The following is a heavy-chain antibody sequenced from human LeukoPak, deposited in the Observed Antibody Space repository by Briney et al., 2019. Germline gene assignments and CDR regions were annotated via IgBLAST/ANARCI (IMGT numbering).Heavy chain of an antibody. J-gene: IGHJ4*02. Sequence: ASVKVSCMASGYTFTSYYMHWVRQAPGQGLEWMGIINPSGGSTSYAQRFQGRSTMTRDTSRSTVYMELRSLRSEDTAVYYGARESRPPRITETTGFVYWGQGTLVTVSS. CDR3: ARESRPPRITETTGFVY. D-gene: IGHD1-14*01. V-gene: IGHV1-46*01. CDR1: GYTFTSYY. CDR2: INPSGGST.